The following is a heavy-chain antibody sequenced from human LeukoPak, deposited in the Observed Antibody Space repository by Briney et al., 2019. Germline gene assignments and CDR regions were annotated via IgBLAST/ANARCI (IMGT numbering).Heavy chain of an antibody. CDR2: IYYSGST. J-gene: IGHJ6*02. D-gene: IGHD6-19*01. CDR1: AGSISSYY. V-gene: IGHV4-59*08. Sequence: SETLSLTGTGSAGSISSYYWSWIRQPPGKGLEWIGYIYYSGSTNYNPSLKSRVTISVDTSKNQFSLKLSSVTAADTAVYYCARLYSSGPYYYYGMDVWGQGTTVTVSS. CDR3: ARLYSSGPYYYYGMDV.